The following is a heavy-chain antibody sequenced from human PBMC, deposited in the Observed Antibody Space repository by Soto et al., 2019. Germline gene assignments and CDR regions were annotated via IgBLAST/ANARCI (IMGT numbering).Heavy chain of an antibody. CDR3: ASLGDSSSGWDYYYYGMDV. V-gene: IGHV4-31*03. Sequence: SETLSLTCTVSGGSISSGGYYWSWIRQHPGKGLEWIGYIYYSGSTYYNPSLKSRVTISVDTSKNQFSLKLSSVTAADTAVYYCASLGDSSSGWDYYYYGMDVWGQGTTVTVSS. J-gene: IGHJ6*02. CDR1: GGSISSGGYY. D-gene: IGHD6-19*01. CDR2: IYYSGST.